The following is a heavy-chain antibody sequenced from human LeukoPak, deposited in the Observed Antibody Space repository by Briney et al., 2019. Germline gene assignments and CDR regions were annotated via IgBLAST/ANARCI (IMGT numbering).Heavy chain of an antibody. CDR2: ISWNSGSI. J-gene: IGHJ4*02. Sequence: GGSLRLSCVASGFTFSTYTMNWIRQAPGKGLEWVSGISWNSGSIGYADSVKGRFTISRDNAKNSLYLQMNSLRAEDTALYYCAKDISGSGNYYFDYWGQGTLVTVSS. V-gene: IGHV3-9*01. CDR1: GFTFSTYT. D-gene: IGHD3-10*01. CDR3: AKDISGSGNYYFDY.